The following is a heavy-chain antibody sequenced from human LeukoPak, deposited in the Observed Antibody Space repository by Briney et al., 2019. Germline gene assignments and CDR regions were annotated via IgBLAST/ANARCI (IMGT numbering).Heavy chain of an antibody. CDR1: GFTFNSYP. Sequence: AGGSLRLSCSASGFTFNSYPVHWVRQAPGKGLEYVSGISRNGGSTYYADSVKGRFTISRDNSKNTLYLQMSSLRAEDTAVYYCVKESGFMVAPNSAFDIWGQGTMVTV. D-gene: IGHD4/OR15-4a*01. V-gene: IGHV3-64D*06. J-gene: IGHJ3*02. CDR3: VKESGFMVAPNSAFDI. CDR2: ISRNGGST.